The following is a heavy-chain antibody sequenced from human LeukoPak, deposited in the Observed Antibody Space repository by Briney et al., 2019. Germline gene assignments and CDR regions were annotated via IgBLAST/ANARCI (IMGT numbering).Heavy chain of an antibody. D-gene: IGHD3-22*01. CDR2: ISGSGGST. Sequence: PGGSLRLSCAASGFTFSSYAMSWVRQAPGKGLEWVSAISGSGGSTYYADSVKGRFTISRDNSKNTLYLQMNSLRAEDTAVYYCAKVANRYYYDSSGRLNDYWGQGTLVTVSS. CDR1: GFTFSSYA. J-gene: IGHJ4*02. V-gene: IGHV3-23*01. CDR3: AKVANRYYYDSSGRLNDY.